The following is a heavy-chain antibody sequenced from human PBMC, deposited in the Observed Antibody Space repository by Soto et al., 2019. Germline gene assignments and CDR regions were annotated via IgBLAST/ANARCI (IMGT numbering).Heavy chain of an antibody. Sequence: QLQLQESGSGLVKPSQTLSLTCAVSGGYISSGGYYWSWIRQQPGKGLEWIGYIYHSGSNYYNPPLRSRVTTSVSRSKNHFSLKLSSVTAADTAVYYCSRVPGPWGQGTLVTVSS. V-gene: IGHV4-30-2*01. CDR3: SRVPGP. CDR1: GGYISSGGYY. CDR2: IYHSGSN. J-gene: IGHJ5*02.